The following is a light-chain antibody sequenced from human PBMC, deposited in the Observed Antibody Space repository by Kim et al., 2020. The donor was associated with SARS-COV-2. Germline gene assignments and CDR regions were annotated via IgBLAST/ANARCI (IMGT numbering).Light chain of an antibody. CDR1: SLKKYD. CDR2: CKN. V-gene: IGLV3-19*01. CDR3: NSRHTSRNSVM. Sequence: VGKTVRIRCQGDSLKKYDASWYQQKLGRAPILVICCKNKRPAGVPDRFSGSTSGDTATLTITWAQAEDEADYPCNSRHTSRNSVMFGSGTQLTVL. J-gene: IGLJ3*02.